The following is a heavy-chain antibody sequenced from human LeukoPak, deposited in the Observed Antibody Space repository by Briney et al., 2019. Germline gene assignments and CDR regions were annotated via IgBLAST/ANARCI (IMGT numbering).Heavy chain of an antibody. CDR3: ARYSQGVSYFDY. V-gene: IGHV1-69*13. CDR2: IIPIFGTA. Sequence: VASVKVSCKASGGTFSSYAISWVRQAPGQGLEWMGGIIPIFGTANYAQKFQGRVTITADESTSTAYMELSSLRSEDTAVYYCARYSQGVSYFDYWDQGTLVTVSS. J-gene: IGHJ4*02. CDR1: GGTFSSYA. D-gene: IGHD5-18*01.